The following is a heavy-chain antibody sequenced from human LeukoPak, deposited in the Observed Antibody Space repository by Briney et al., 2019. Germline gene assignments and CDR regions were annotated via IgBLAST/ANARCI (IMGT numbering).Heavy chain of an antibody. D-gene: IGHD1-1*01. CDR3: ARDPYNGAYSEGYYYYYMDV. CDR1: GITFSNYN. J-gene: IGHJ6*03. V-gene: IGHV3-21*04. Sequence: GGSLRLSCAAPGITFSNYNMNWVRQAPGKGLEWISSITSSSSYTFYADSVKGRFTISRDNAKNSLYLQMNSLRVEDTAVYYCARDPYNGAYSEGYYYYYMDVWGKGTTVTVSS. CDR2: ITSSSSYT.